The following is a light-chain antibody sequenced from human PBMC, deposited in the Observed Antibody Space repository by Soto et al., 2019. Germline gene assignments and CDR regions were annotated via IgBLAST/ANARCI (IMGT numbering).Light chain of an antibody. CDR3: MQGTHWPIT. CDR2: KVS. J-gene: IGKJ5*01. V-gene: IGKV2-30*01. CDR1: QSISDT. Sequence: VMTQSPATLSVSPGGRATLSCRASQSISDTLAWFQQRPGRSPRRLIYKVSNRDSGVPARFSGSGSGTDFALKISRVEAEDVGVYYCMQGTHWPITFGQGTRLEIK.